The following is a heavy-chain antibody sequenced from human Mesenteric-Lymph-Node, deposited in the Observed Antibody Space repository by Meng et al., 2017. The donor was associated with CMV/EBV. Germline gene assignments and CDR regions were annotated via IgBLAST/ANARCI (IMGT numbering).Heavy chain of an antibody. CDR3: SNLANRDGFDI. J-gene: IGHJ3*02. Sequence: GESLKISCAVSGFSLSDHFMTWVRQTPGKGLEWVSYMSDRGGSTYYADSVKGRFTISTDNSKSTLYLQMNTLRADDTAVYYCSNLANRDGFDIWGQGTVVTVSS. CDR2: MSDRGGST. CDR1: GFSLSDHF. D-gene: IGHD3-3*02. V-gene: IGHV3-66*02.